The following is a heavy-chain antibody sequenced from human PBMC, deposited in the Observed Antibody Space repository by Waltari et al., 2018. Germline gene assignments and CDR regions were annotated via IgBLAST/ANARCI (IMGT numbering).Heavy chain of an antibody. CDR2: ITSSSTYT. J-gene: IGHJ6*02. D-gene: IGHD2-2*01. V-gene: IGHV3-21*01. Sequence: EVQLGESGGGRVKPGGSLRLSCAASGFTFSSYRMNGVRQAPGKGVEWVSSITSSSTYTYYADSVKGRFTISRDNARNSMVVEMKSLRAEHTAVYYWARDLGSRGPRGMDVWGQGTTVIVS. CDR3: ARDLGSRGPRGMDV. CDR1: GFTFSSYR.